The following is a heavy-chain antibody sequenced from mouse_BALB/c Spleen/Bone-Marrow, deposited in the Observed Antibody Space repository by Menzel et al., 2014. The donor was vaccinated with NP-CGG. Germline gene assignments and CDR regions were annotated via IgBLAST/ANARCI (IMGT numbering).Heavy chain of an antibody. V-gene: IGHV14-3*02. CDR1: GFNIKDTY. Sequence: VQLKESGAELVKPGASVKLSCTASGFNIKDTYMHWVKQRPEQGLEWIGRIDPANGNTKYDPKFQGKATITADTSSNTAYLQLSMLTSEDTAVYYCARWLLPYGLDYWGQGTSVTVSS. CDR2: IDPANGNT. J-gene: IGHJ4*01. D-gene: IGHD2-3*01. CDR3: ARWLLPYGLDY.